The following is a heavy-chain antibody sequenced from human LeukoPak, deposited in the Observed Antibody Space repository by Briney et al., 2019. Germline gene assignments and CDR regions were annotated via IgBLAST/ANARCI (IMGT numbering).Heavy chain of an antibody. CDR2: IKGDGSET. Sequence: GGSLRLSCAASGFTLSSHWMSWVRQAPGKGLEWVARIKGDGSETHYVDSVKGRFTIARDNAKNSVYLYMSTLRAEDTAVYYCAGYLETPRRNLDYWGQGTLVTVSS. CDR1: GFTLSSHW. CDR3: AGYLETPRRNLDY. V-gene: IGHV3-7*01. D-gene: IGHD1-14*01. J-gene: IGHJ4*02.